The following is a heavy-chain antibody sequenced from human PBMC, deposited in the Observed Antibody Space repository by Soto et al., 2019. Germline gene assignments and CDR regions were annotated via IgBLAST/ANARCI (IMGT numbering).Heavy chain of an antibody. D-gene: IGHD2-21*01. Sequence: QVQLVQSGAEVKKPGASVKISCKASGYTFIHYYIHWVRQAPGQGLEWMAIINPNGGSTNYAQKFQGRGTVTSETSTTTVSMELNSLESDVTAVYFCARSLLQGDFWCQGTLVTVSS. J-gene: IGHJ4*02. V-gene: IGHV1-46*01. CDR2: INPNGGST. CDR1: GYTFIHYY. CDR3: ARSLLQGDF.